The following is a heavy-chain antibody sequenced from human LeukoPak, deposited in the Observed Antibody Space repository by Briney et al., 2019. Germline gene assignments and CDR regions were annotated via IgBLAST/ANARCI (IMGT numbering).Heavy chain of an antibody. CDR1: GGSFSGYY. D-gene: IGHD3-10*01. CDR3: ARGHRFGDLMGAFDI. J-gene: IGHJ3*02. Sequence: QPPETLSLTCAVYGGSFSGYYWSWIRQPPGKGLEWIGEINHSGSTNYNPSLKSRVTISVDTSKNQFSLKLSSVTAADTAVYYCARGHRFGDLMGAFDIWGQGTMVTVSS. CDR2: INHSGST. V-gene: IGHV4-34*01.